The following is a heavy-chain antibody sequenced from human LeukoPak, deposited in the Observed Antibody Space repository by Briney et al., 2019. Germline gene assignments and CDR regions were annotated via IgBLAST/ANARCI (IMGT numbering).Heavy chain of an antibody. CDR3: ALQMATISIYYYMDV. J-gene: IGHJ6*03. Sequence: GGSLRLSCAASGFTFSSYAMSWVRQAPGKGLEWVSAISGSGGSTYYVDSVKGRFTISRDNSKNTLYLQMNSLRAEDTAVYYCALQMATISIYYYMDVWGKGTTVTVSS. CDR2: ISGSGGST. D-gene: IGHD5-24*01. CDR1: GFTFSSYA. V-gene: IGHV3-23*01.